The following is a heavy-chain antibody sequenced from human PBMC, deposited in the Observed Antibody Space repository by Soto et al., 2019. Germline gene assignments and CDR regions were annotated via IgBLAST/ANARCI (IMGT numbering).Heavy chain of an antibody. Sequence: ASVKVSCKASGYSFTSYGISWLLQAPGQGLEWMGWISAYNGNTNYAQKLQGRVTTTTDTSTSTAYMELRSLRSDDTAVYYCARAPAWYCSGGSCDDAFDIWGQGTMVTVSS. CDR1: GYSFTSYG. V-gene: IGHV1-18*01. J-gene: IGHJ3*02. CDR3: ARAPAWYCSGGSCDDAFDI. CDR2: ISAYNGNT. D-gene: IGHD2-15*01.